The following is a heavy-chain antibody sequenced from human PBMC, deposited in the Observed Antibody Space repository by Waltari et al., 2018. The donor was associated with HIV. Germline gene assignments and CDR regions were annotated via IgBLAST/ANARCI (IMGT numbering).Heavy chain of an antibody. J-gene: IGHJ3*02. CDR3: ARHPLTGYSYGDDAFDI. V-gene: IGHV4-59*08. CDR1: GGSISSYY. Sequence: QVQLQESGPGLVKPSETLSLTCTVSGGSISSYYWSWIRQPPGKGLEWIGYIYYSGSTNYNPSLKSRVTISVDTSKNQFSLKLSSVTAADTAVYYCARHPLTGYSYGDDAFDIWGQGTMVTVSS. D-gene: IGHD5-18*01. CDR2: IYYSGST.